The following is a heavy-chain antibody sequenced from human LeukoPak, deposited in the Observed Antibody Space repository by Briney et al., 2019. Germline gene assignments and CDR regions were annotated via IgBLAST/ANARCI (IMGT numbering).Heavy chain of an antibody. J-gene: IGHJ4*02. CDR1: GGSISSGSYY. CDR3: ARAPGRGSSWSDY. Sequence: SQTLSLTCTVSGGSISSGSYYWSWIRQPAGKGLEWIGRIYTSGSTNYNPSLKSRVAISVDTSKNQFSLKLSSVTAADTAVYYCARAPGRGSSWSDYWGQGTLVTVSS. CDR2: IYTSGST. V-gene: IGHV4-61*02. D-gene: IGHD6-13*01.